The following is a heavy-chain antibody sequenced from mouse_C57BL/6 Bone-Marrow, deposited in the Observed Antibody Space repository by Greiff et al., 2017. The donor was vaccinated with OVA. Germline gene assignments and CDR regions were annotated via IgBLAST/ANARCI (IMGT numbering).Heavy chain of an antibody. Sequence: EVQLQQSGTVLARPGASVKMSCKTSGYTFTSYWMHWVQQRPGQGLEWIGAIYPGNSDTSYNQKFKGKAKLTAVTSASTAYMELSSLTNEDSAVYSCTRIARSYGSSYRWYCDVWGTGTTVTVSS. CDR3: TRIARSYGSSYRWYCDV. CDR1: GYTFTSYW. V-gene: IGHV1-5*01. CDR2: IYPGNSDT. J-gene: IGHJ1*03. D-gene: IGHD1-1*01.